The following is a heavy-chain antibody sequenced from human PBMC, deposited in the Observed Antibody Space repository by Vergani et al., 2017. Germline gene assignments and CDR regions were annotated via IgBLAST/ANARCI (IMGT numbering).Heavy chain of an antibody. J-gene: IGHJ6*03. V-gene: IGHV3-30*02. CDR3: ARSGYCAHGVCYMTYYYYMDV. D-gene: IGHD2-8*01. Sequence: QVQILQSGGGVVQPGGSLRLSCTLSGFTLNTYGIHWVRQAPGKGLEWVSFIRYDGSSEYYADSVKGRFTISRDNAKNSLYLQMNSLRAEDTAVYYCARSGYCAHGVCYMTYYYYMDVWGKGTAVTVSS. CDR2: IRYDGSSE. CDR1: GFTLNTYG.